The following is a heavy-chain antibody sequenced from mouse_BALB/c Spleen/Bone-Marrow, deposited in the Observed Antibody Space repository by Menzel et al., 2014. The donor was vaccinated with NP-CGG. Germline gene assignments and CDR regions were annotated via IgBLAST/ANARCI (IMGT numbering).Heavy chain of an antibody. CDR2: INPGSGGS. J-gene: IGHJ4*01. CDR3: VREMTRYAMDY. CDR1: GYAFTNYW. V-gene: IGHV1-54*01. Sequence: VQLQQSGAELVRPGTSVKVSYKASGYAFTNYWIEWVKQRPGQGLEWIGVINPGSGGSNYNEKFKGKATLTADKSSSTAYMQLSSLTSDDSAVYFCVREMTRYAMDYWGQGTSVTVSS.